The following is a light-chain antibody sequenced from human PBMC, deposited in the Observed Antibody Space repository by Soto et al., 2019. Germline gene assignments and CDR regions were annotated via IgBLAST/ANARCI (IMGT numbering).Light chain of an antibody. CDR3: SSSTSSSPYV. V-gene: IGLV2-14*01. J-gene: IGLJ1*01. CDR2: DVS. Sequence: QSALTQPASVSGSPGQSITISCTGTSSDVGGYNYVSWYQQHPGKAPKLMIYDVSNRPSGVSNRFSGSKSGNTASLTISGLHAEDEADYYCSSSTSSSPYVFGTGTKLTVL. CDR1: SSDVGGYNY.